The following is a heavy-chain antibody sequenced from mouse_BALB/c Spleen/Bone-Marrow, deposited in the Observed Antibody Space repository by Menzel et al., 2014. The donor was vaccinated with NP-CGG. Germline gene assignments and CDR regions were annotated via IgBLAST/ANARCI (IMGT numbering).Heavy chain of an antibody. CDR3: ARQILRGFGY. CDR1: GFAFSSYD. J-gene: IGHJ3*02. D-gene: IGHD1-1*01. Sequence: EVKLEESGGGLAKPGGSLKLSCAASGFAFSSYDMSWVRQTPEKRLEWVAYISSGGGSTYYADTVKGRFTISRDNAKNTLYLQMSSLKSEDTAMYYCARQILRGFGYWGQGTPVTVSA. CDR2: ISSGGGST. V-gene: IGHV5-12-1*01.